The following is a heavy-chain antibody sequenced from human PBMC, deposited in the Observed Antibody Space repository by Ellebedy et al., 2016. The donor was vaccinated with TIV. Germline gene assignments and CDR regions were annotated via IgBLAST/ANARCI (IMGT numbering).Heavy chain of an antibody. CDR2: INSDGSST. D-gene: IGHD2-2*01. CDR3: ARDSCGSPTCLDY. Sequence: GGSLRLXCAASGFTFSSYWMHWVRQAPGKGLVWVSRINSDGSSTSYADSVKGRFTISRDNSQLYLQMNSLRAEDTALYYCARDSCGSPTCLDYWGQGTLVTVSS. V-gene: IGHV3-74*01. CDR1: GFTFSSYW. J-gene: IGHJ4*02.